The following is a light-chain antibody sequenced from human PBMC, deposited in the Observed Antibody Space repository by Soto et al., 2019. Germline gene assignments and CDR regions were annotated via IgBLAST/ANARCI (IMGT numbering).Light chain of an antibody. CDR1: SSDVAYYNY. CDR2: GVT. CDR3: NSFTTSTTYV. J-gene: IGLJ1*01. Sequence: QSVLTQPASVSGSPGQSITISCTGTSSDVAYYNYVSWYQQHPDRAPKLLIYGVTNRPSGVSNRFSGSKSGNTASLTISGLQAEDEADYYCNSFTTSTTYVFGTGTRSPS. V-gene: IGLV2-14*01.